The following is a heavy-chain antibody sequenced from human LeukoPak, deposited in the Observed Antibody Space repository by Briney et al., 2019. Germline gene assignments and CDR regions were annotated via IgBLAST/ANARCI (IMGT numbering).Heavy chain of an antibody. J-gene: IGHJ3*02. D-gene: IGHD3-3*01. CDR1: GYTFTSYG. CDR2: ISAYNGNT. Sequence: ASVKVSCKASGYTFTSYGISWVRQAPGQGLEWMGWISAYNGNTNYAQKFQERVTITRDMSTSTAYMELSSLRSEDTAVYYCAAATRSGYYKARPIDDTYAFDIWGQGTMVTVSS. V-gene: IGHV1-18*01. CDR3: AAATRSGYYKARPIDDTYAFDI.